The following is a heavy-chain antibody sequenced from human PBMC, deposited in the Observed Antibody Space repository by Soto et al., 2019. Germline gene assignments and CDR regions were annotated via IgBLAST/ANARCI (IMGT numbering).Heavy chain of an antibody. V-gene: IGHV1-18*01. J-gene: IGHJ6*02. CDR3: ARLELRGVIRYGMDV. CDR1: GYTFTSYG. D-gene: IGHD3-10*01. Sequence: ASVKVSCKASGYTFTSYGISWVRQAPGQGLEWMGWISAYNGNTNYAQKLQGRVTMTTDTSTSTAYMELRSLRSDDTAAYYCARLELRGVIRYGMDVWGQGTTVTVSS. CDR2: ISAYNGNT.